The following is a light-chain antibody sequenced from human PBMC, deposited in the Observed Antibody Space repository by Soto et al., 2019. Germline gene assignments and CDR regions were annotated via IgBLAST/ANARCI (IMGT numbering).Light chain of an antibody. CDR1: SSDVGAYNY. J-gene: IGLJ2*01. V-gene: IGLV2-14*01. Sequence: QSALTQPASVSGSPGQSITISCTGTSSDVGAYNYVSWYQQHPGKAPKLMIFEVSDRPSGVSNRFSGSKSGNTASLTISGLQAEDEADYYCCSYAGSSTFVFGGGTKVTVL. CDR2: EVS. CDR3: CSYAGSSTFV.